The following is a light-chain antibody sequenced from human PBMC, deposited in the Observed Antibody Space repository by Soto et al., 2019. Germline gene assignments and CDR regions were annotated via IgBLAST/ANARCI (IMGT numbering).Light chain of an antibody. J-gene: IGLJ1*01. CDR2: NVY. Sequence: SVLTQPASVSGSPGQSITISCTGTNSDVGSYNYVSWHQQHPGKAPKLMIYNVYDRPSGISNRFSGSKSGNTASLTISVIQGEDEADYYCSSYTISRTYVFGTGTKVTVL. V-gene: IGLV2-14*03. CDR1: NSDVGSYNY. CDR3: SSYTISRTYV.